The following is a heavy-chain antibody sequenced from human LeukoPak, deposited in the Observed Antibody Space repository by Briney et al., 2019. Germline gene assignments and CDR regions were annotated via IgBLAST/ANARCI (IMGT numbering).Heavy chain of an antibody. V-gene: IGHV3-30-3*01. J-gene: IGHJ4*02. CDR2: FSYDGSSK. CDR1: GVTLGGNA. D-gene: IGHD5-18*01. CDR3: AKDSTSHGYPDY. Sequence: LSPVASGVTLGGNALNSGCQAPGKGMEWVTLFSYDGSSKYYADSVRGRFTISRDNSKNTLYLQMNSLRAEDTAVYYCAKDSTSHGYPDYWGQGTLVTVSS.